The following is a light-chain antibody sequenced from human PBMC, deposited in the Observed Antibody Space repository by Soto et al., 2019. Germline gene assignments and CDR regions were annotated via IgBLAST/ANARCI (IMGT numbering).Light chain of an antibody. J-gene: IGKJ4*01. CDR2: DAS. V-gene: IGKV3-15*01. Sequence: EVWLTQSPATLSVSPGESATLSCRASQSVTSNLAWYQQKPGQPPRLLIYDASTRATGIPARFSGSGSGTDFTLTISSLKSEDFAVYYCQQYNNWHTLTFGGGTKVDIK. CDR1: QSVTSN. CDR3: QQYNNWHTLT.